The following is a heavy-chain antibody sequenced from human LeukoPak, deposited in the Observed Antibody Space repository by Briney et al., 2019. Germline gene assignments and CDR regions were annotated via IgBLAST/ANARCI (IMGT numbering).Heavy chain of an antibody. D-gene: IGHD3-3*01. CDR2: IYYSGST. CDR1: GGSISSYY. V-gene: IGHV4-59*01. Sequence: KSSETLSLTCTVSGGSISSYYWSWIRQPPGKELEWIGYIYYSGSTNYNPSLKSRVTISVDTSKNQFSLKLSSVTAADTAVYYCARDRRVDYDFWSAYYTDYYYYGMDVWGQGTTVTVSS. CDR3: ARDRRVDYDFWSAYYTDYYYYGMDV. J-gene: IGHJ6*02.